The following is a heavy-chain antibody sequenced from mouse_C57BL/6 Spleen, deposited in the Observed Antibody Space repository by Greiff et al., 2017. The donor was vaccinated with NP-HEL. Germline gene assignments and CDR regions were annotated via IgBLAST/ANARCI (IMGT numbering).Heavy chain of an antibody. Sequence: QVQLKESGAELVRPGASVKLSCKASGYTFTDYYINWVKQRPGQGLEWIARIYPGSGNTYYNEKFKGKATLTAEKSSSTAYMQLSSLTSEDSAVYFCARVGIYDGYFYAMDYWGQGTSVTVSS. V-gene: IGHV1-76*01. J-gene: IGHJ4*01. CDR1: GYTFTDYY. D-gene: IGHD2-3*01. CDR2: IYPGSGNT. CDR3: ARVGIYDGYFYAMDY.